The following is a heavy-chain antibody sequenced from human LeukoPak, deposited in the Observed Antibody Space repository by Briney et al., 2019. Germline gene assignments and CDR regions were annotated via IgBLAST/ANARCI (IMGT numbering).Heavy chain of an antibody. D-gene: IGHD2-2*01. Sequence: ASVKVSCKASGYTFTGYYMHWVRQAPGQGLECMGWINPSSGYTNYAQKFQDRVTMTRDTSISTAYMELSSLRSDDTAVYYCARRYCSSTSSTVCAFDIWGQGTMVTVSS. CDR3: ARRYCSSTSSTVCAFDI. CDR1: GYTFTGYY. V-gene: IGHV1-2*02. J-gene: IGHJ3*02. CDR2: INPSSGYT.